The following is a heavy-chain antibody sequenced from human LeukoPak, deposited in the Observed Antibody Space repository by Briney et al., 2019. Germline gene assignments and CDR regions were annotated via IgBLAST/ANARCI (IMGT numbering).Heavy chain of an antibody. CDR2: ISYYGSNK. J-gene: IGHJ4*02. Sequence: PAGSLRLSCAASGFTYGSYAMHWVRQAPPKGLEGVAGISYYGSNKYYEDSVKGRFTISRDNSKNTLDLQMNSLRAEDTAVYYCARGPQVVPAAISGYFDYWRQGTLVSVSS. V-gene: IGHV3-30-3*01. D-gene: IGHD2-2*02. CDR1: GFTYGSYA. CDR3: ARGPQVVPAAISGYFDY.